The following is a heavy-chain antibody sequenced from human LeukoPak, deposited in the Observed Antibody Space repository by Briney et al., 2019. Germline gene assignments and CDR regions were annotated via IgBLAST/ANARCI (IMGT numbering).Heavy chain of an antibody. CDR3: ARPTIAARPAAFDI. V-gene: IGHV1-69*13. CDR1: GGTFSSYA. Sequence: ASVKVSCKASGGTFSSYAISWVRQAPGQGLKWMGGIIPIFGTANYAQKLQGRVTITADESTSTAYMELSSLRSEDTAVYYCARPTIAARPAAFDIWGQGTLVTVSS. J-gene: IGHJ3*02. D-gene: IGHD6-6*01. CDR2: IIPIFGTA.